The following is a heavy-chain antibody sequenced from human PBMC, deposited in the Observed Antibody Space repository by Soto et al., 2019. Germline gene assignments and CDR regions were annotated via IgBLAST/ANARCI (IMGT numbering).Heavy chain of an antibody. V-gene: IGHV3-30-3*01. CDR1: GFTFSSYA. J-gene: IGHJ1*01. D-gene: IGHD3-22*01. Sequence: GGSLRLSCAASGFTFSSYAMHWVRQAPGKGLEWVAVISYDGSNKYYADSVKGRFTISRDNSKNTLYLQMNSLRAEDTAVYYCARESEYYDSSGYLVDWGQGTLVNVSS. CDR2: ISYDGSNK. CDR3: ARESEYYDSSGYLVD.